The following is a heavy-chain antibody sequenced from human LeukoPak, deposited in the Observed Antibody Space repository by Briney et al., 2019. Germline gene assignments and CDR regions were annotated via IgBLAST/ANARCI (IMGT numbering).Heavy chain of an antibody. V-gene: IGHV4-38-2*01. J-gene: IGHJ5*02. CDR3: ARNSSTWSPPERYNWFDP. Sequence: SETLSLSCAVSGYSIGTDYYWAWLRPPPGKGLEWIGSIYNSGSTYYNPSLKSRITISVDTSKNPFSLSLSSVTAADTAVYYCARNSSTWSPPERYNWFDPWGEGTLVTVSS. CDR1: GYSIGTDYY. CDR2: IYNSGST. D-gene: IGHD6-13*01.